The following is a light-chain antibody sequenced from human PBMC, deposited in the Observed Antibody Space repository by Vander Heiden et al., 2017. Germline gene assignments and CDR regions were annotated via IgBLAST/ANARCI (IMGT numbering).Light chain of an antibody. CDR2: DAS. J-gene: IGKJ2*01. Sequence: DIQLTQSPSSLSASVGDRVTITCRATEGMRDRLAWYQQKPGKAPKRLSYDASNLQRGVPSRFSGSGFGTECTLTSSSLQAEDFATDYCLQHDTYLFTCGQGTKLEIK. V-gene: IGKV1-17*01. CDR3: LQHDTYLFT. CDR1: EGMRDR.